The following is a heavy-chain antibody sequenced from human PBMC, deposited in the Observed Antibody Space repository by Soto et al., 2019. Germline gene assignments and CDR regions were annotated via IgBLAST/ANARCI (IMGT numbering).Heavy chain of an antibody. CDR1: GDSVSTNGAT. J-gene: IGHJ5*01. Sequence: SQTLSLTCAISGDSVSTNGATWHWIRQSPSRGLEWLGRTYYRSKWYNDYAVSVKGRITINPDTSNNQLSLQLNSVTPDDTAVYYCARLIGNSWLDSWGQGTLVTVSS. CDR3: ARLIGNSWLDS. CDR2: TYYRSKWYN. D-gene: IGHD2-8*01. V-gene: IGHV6-1*01.